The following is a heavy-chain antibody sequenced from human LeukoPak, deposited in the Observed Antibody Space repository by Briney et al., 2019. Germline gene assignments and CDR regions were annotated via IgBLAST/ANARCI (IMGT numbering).Heavy chain of an antibody. CDR3: ARGAYDSSGYYFDAFDI. Sequence: SETLSLTCTVSGGSISSGSYYWSWIRQPAGKGLEWIGRIYTSGSTCYNPSLKSRVTISVDTSKNQFSLKLSSVTAADTAVYYCARGAYDSSGYYFDAFDIWGQGTMVTVSS. V-gene: IGHV4-61*02. CDR2: IYTSGST. CDR1: GGSISSGSYY. D-gene: IGHD3-22*01. J-gene: IGHJ3*02.